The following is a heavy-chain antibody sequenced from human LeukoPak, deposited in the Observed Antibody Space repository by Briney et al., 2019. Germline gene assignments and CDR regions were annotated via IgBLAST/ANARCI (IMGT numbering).Heavy chain of an antibody. CDR3: ARGGDYYDILTRTSPHYPIDY. V-gene: IGHV1-18*01. Sequence: WASVKVSCKASGYTFTSYGISWVRQAPGQGLEWMGWISAYNGNTNYAQKLQGRVTMTTDTSTSTAYMELRSLRSDDTAVYYCARGGDYYDILTRTSPHYPIDYWGQGTLVTVSS. D-gene: IGHD3-9*01. CDR1: GYTFTSYG. CDR2: ISAYNGNT. J-gene: IGHJ4*02.